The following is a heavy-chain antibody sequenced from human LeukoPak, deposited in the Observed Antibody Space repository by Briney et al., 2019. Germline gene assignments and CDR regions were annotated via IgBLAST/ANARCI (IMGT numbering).Heavy chain of an antibody. CDR1: GFTFTGYA. J-gene: IGHJ4*02. D-gene: IGHD5-18*01. CDR3: AREAWIQLRAGPFDY. CDR2: ITTSGDNA. V-gene: IGHV3-23*01. Sequence: PGGSLRLSCAASGFTFTGYAMSWVRQAPGKGLEWVSAITTSGDNAYYVDSVKGRFTMSRDNSKNTLYLQMTSLRAEDTAVYFCAREAWIQLRAGPFDYWGQGTLVTVS.